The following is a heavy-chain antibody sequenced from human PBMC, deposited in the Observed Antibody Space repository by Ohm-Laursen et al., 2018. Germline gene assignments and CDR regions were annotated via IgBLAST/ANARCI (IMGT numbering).Heavy chain of an antibody. CDR3: ARGPDGGNSPVDY. D-gene: IGHD4-23*01. CDR1: GGSFSGYD. CDR2: INHSGRT. V-gene: IGHV4-34*01. Sequence: GTLSLTCAVYGGSFSGYDWSWIRQPPGKGLEWIGEINHSGRTNYNPSLKGRVTISVDTSKNQFSLKRSSVTAADTAVYYCARGPDGGNSPVDYWGQGTLVTVSS. J-gene: IGHJ4*02.